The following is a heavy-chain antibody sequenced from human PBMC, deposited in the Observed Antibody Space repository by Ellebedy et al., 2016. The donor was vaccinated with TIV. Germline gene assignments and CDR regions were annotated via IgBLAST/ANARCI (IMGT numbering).Heavy chain of an antibody. V-gene: IGHV3-23*01. D-gene: IGHD2/OR15-2a*01. CDR1: GYTSGVTFSTYG. CDR2: ISGSGNSL. Sequence: GESLKISCAASGYTSGVTFSTYGMNWVRKAPGKGLEWVASISGSGNSLYYVDSVKGRFTISRDNSNSTLYLQMNSLRAEDTAVYYCARDPNEEYVNDYWGQGVLVTVSS. J-gene: IGHJ4*02. CDR3: ARDPNEEYVNDY.